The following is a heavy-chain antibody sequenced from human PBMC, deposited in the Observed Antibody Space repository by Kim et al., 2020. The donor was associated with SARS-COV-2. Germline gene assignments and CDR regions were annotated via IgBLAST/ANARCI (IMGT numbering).Heavy chain of an antibody. D-gene: IGHD3-22*01. V-gene: IGHV5-10-1*01. CDR3: ARFAAPDSKEEGL. Sequence: GESLKISCKGSGYSFTSYWISWVRQMPGKGLEWMGRIDPSDSYTNYSPSFQGHVTISADKSISTSYLQWSSLKASDTAMYYCARFAAPDSKEEGLWGQGTLVSVSS. CDR2: IDPSDSYT. J-gene: IGHJ4*02. CDR1: GYSFTSYW.